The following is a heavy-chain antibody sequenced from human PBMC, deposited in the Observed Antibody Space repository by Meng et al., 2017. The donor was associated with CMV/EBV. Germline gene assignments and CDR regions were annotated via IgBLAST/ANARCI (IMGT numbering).Heavy chain of an antibody. V-gene: IGHV3-43D*03. Sequence: GKSLKISCAASGFTFDDYAMHWVRQAPGKGLEWVSLISWDGGSTYYADSVKGRFTISRDNSKNSLYLQMNSLRAEDTALYYCANGRSQNYYDSSGYSKPPHDAFDIWGQGTMVTVSS. D-gene: IGHD3-22*01. J-gene: IGHJ3*02. CDR1: GFTFDDYA. CDR3: ANGRSQNYYDSSGYSKPPHDAFDI. CDR2: ISWDGGST.